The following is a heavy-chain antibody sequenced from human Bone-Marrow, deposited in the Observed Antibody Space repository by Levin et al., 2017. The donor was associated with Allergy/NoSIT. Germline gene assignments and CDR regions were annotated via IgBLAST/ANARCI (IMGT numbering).Heavy chain of an antibody. CDR1: GFTFSDYY. CDR3: ARDITMVRGVIINSDY. J-gene: IGHJ4*02. V-gene: IGHV3-11*05. D-gene: IGHD3-10*01. CDR2: ISSSSSYT. Sequence: GGSLRLSCAASGFTFSDYYMSWIRQAPGKGLEWVSYISSSSSYTNYADSVKGRFTISRDNAKNSLYLQMNSLRAEDTAVYYCARDITMVRGVIINSDYWGQGTLVTVSS.